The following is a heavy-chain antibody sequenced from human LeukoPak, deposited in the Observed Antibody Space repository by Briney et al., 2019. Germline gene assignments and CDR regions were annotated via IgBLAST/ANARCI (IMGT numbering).Heavy chain of an antibody. CDR3: ARRGDSYGGFDY. Sequence: GESLKISCKASGYNCTNYWIGWVRQMPGKGLEWIGIISPGDSDKRYSPSFQGQVTISADKSICTAYLQWSSLKASDTAMYYCARRGDSYGGFDYWGQGILVTVSS. CDR2: ISPGDSDK. J-gene: IGHJ4*02. V-gene: IGHV5-51*01. D-gene: IGHD5-18*01. CDR1: GYNCTNYW.